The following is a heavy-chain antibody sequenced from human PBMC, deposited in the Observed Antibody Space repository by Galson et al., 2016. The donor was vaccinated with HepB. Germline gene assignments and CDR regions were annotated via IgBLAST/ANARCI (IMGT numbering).Heavy chain of an antibody. CDR2: IYYSGRT. V-gene: IGHV4-59*01. D-gene: IGHD6-19*01. CDR1: GASISGYY. Sequence: SETLSLTCTVSGASISGYYLSWIRQPPGKGLEWIGYIYYSGRTNYNPSLKSRVTISVDTSKNQFSLELSSVTAADTAVDYCARDDSGGWYGFHYGMDVWGQGTTVTVSS. J-gene: IGHJ6*02. CDR3: ARDDSGGWYGFHYGMDV.